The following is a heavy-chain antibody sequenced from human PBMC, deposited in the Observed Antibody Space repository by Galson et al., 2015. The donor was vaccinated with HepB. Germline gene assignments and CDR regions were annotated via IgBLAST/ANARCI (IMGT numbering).Heavy chain of an antibody. CDR1: GFDVSNNY. D-gene: IGHD2-8*01. J-gene: IGHJ3*02. Sequence: SLRLSCAASGFDVSNNYMNWLRQAPGKGLECVASIKPDGTETQYVDPVKGRFTISRDNAKNSLYLQMNSLTVEDTAVYYCATGGLMYAFDIWGRGTKVTVSS. CDR2: IKPDGTET. CDR3: ATGGLMYAFDI. V-gene: IGHV3-7*01.